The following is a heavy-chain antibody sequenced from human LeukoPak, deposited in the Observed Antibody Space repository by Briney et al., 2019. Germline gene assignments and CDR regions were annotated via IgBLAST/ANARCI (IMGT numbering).Heavy chain of an antibody. D-gene: IGHD3-22*01. J-gene: IGHJ4*02. CDR2: IYYSGNT. V-gene: IGHV4-39*01. Sequence: PSETLSLTCTVSGGSISSTNYYWGWIRQPPGKGLEWIGSIYYSGNTYYTPSLKSRVTISVDTSKNQFSLKLNSVTAADTAVFYCARGLVNYYDSSGYYPRPYPLYYFDYWGQGTLVTVSS. CDR3: ARGLVNYYDSSGYYPRPYPLYYFDY. CDR1: GGSISSTNYY.